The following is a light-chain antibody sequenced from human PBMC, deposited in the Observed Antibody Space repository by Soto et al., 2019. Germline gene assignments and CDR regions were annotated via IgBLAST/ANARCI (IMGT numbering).Light chain of an antibody. Sequence: DIRRAKCPSSVSASVGDRVTITCRGSQGISNWLAWYQQNPGAAPKPLISAASSLQSGVPSRFSGSGSGTDFTLTINSLQPEDFATYYCQQGHSFPLNFGGGTKVDIK. J-gene: IGKJ4*01. CDR2: AAS. V-gene: IGKV1D-12*01. CDR1: QGISNW. CDR3: QQGHSFPLN.